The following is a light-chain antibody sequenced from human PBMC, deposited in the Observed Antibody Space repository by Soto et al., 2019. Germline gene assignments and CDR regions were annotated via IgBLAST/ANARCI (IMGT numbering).Light chain of an antibody. CDR3: QQYGSSPPT. J-gene: IGKJ3*01. CDR2: GAS. V-gene: IGKV3-20*01. CDR1: QSVSSSY. Sequence: EIVLTQSPGTLSLSPGERATLSCRASQSVSSSYLAWYQQKPGQAPRLLIYGASSRATDIPDRFSGSGSETDFTLTISRLEPEDCAVYYCQQYGSSPPTFGPGTKVDIK.